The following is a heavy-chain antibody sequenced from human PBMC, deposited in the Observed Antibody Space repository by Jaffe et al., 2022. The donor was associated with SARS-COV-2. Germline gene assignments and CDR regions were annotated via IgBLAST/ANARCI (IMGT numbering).Heavy chain of an antibody. CDR3: AKDGGHPYYYYYYMDV. CDR2: ISWDGGST. Sequence: EVQLVESGGVVVQPGGSLRLSCAASGFTFDDYAMHWVRQAPGKGLEWVSLISWDGGSTYYADSVKGRFTISRDNSKNSLYLQMNSLRAEDTALYYCAKDGGHPYYYYYYMDVWGKGTTVTVSS. J-gene: IGHJ6*03. D-gene: IGHD3-16*01. CDR1: GFTFDDYA. V-gene: IGHV3-43D*03.